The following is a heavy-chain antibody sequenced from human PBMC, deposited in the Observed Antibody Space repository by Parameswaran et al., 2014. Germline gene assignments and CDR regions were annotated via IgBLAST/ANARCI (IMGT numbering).Heavy chain of an antibody. V-gene: IGHV3-7*01. CDR2: IKQDGSEK. D-gene: IGHD6-6*01. J-gene: IGHJ4*02. CDR3: ARRGWAALGDY. Sequence: VRQMPGKGLEWVANIKQDGSEKYYVDSVKGRFTISRDNAKNSLYLQTNSLRAEDTAVYYCARRGWAALGDYWGQGTLVTVSS.